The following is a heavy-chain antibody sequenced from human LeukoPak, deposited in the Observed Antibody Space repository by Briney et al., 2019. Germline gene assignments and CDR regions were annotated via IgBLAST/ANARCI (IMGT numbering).Heavy chain of an antibody. CDR1: GFTFSSYA. J-gene: IGHJ4*02. Sequence: GGSLRLSCAASGFTFSSYAMHWVRQAPGKGLEWVAVISYDGSNKYYADSVKGRFTISRDNSKNTLYLQMNSLRAEDTAVYYCASQGSTVTSSDYWGQGTLVTVSS. D-gene: IGHD4-17*01. V-gene: IGHV3-30-3*01. CDR3: ASQGSTVTSSDY. CDR2: ISYDGSNK.